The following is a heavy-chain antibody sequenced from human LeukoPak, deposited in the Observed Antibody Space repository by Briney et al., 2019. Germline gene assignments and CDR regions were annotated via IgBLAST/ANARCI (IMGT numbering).Heavy chain of an antibody. D-gene: IGHD5-24*01. CDR2: IYYSGNT. Sequence: PSETLSLTCTVSGGSISSSSYYWGWIRQPPGKGLEWIGSIYYSGNTYYNPSLKSRVTISVDTSKNQFSLELNSVTAADTAVYYCASADGYPYYFDYWGQGTLVTVSS. CDR1: GGSISSSSYY. CDR3: ASADGYPYYFDY. V-gene: IGHV4-39*01. J-gene: IGHJ4*02.